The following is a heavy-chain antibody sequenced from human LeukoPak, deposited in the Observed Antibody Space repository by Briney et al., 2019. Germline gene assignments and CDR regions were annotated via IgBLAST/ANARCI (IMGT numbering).Heavy chain of an antibody. CDR3: ARNTDYGDYVYPDY. V-gene: IGHV1-69*05. CDR1: GGTFSSYA. CDR2: IIPIFGTA. Sequence: VASVKVSCKASGGTFSSYAISWVRQAPGQGLEWMGRIIPIFGTANYAQKFQGRVTITTDESTSTAYMELSSLRSEDTAEYYCARNTDYGDYVYPDYWGQGTLVTVSS. D-gene: IGHD4-17*01. J-gene: IGHJ4*02.